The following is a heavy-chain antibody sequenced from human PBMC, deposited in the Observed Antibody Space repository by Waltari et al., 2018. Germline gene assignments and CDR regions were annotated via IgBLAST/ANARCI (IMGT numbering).Heavy chain of an antibody. CDR1: GYTFTGYY. Sequence: QVQLVQSGAEVKKPGASVKVSCKASGYTFTGYYMHWVRQAPGQGLEWMGRINPNSGGTNYAQKCQGRVTMTRDTSISTAYMELSRLRSDDTAVYYCARVSSSWSGFDYWGQGTLVTVSS. D-gene: IGHD6-13*01. V-gene: IGHV1-2*06. J-gene: IGHJ4*02. CDR2: INPNSGGT. CDR3: ARVSSSWSGFDY.